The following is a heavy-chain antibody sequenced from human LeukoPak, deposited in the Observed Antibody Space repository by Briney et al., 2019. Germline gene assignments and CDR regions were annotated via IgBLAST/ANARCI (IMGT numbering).Heavy chain of an antibody. D-gene: IGHD2-21*01. Sequence: SQTLSLTCTVSGGSISSGSYYWSWTRQPAGKGLEWIGRIYTSGSTNYNPSLSGRVAISLDKSRNHFTLMVTAVTAADTAFYYCARKGPEHLPTYFDHWGRGILVTVSS. CDR3: ARKGPEHLPTYFDH. CDR2: IYTSGST. J-gene: IGHJ4*02. V-gene: IGHV4-61*02. CDR1: GGSISSGSYY.